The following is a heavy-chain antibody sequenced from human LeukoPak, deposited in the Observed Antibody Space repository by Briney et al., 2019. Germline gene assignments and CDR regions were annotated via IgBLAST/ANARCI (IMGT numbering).Heavy chain of an antibody. CDR3: AKDRHCSGGSCYSRPPSLDY. Sequence: PGGSLRLSCAASGFTFSSYAMSWVRQAPGKGLEWVSAISGSGGSTYYADSVKGRFTISRDNSENTLYLQMNSLRAEDTAVYYCAKDRHCSGGSCYSRPPSLDYWGQGTLVTVSS. CDR1: GFTFSSYA. V-gene: IGHV3-23*01. J-gene: IGHJ4*02. CDR2: ISGSGGST. D-gene: IGHD2-15*01.